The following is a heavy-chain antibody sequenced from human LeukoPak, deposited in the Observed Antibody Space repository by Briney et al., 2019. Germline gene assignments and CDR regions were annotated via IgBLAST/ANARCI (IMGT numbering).Heavy chain of an antibody. CDR1: GGSISSSSYC. Sequence: PSETLSLTCTVSGGSISSSSYCWGWIRQPPGKGLESIGSIYYSGSTYYNPSLKSRVTISVDTSKNQFSLKLSSVTAADTAVYYCARARDCGGDCYSDYYYGMDVWGQGTTVTVSS. CDR2: IYYSGST. V-gene: IGHV4-39*01. D-gene: IGHD2-21*02. CDR3: ARARDCGGDCYSDYYYGMDV. J-gene: IGHJ6*02.